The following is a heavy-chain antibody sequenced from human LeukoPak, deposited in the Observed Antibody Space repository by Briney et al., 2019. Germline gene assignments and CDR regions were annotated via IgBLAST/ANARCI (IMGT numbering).Heavy chain of an antibody. Sequence: SETLSLTCTVSGGSISSSSYYWGWIRQPPGKGLEWIGSIYYSGSTYYNPSLKSRVTISVDTSKNQFSLKLSSVTAADTAVYYCARDGVDIVAIRLFGLDAFDIWGQGTMVTVSS. D-gene: IGHD5-12*01. CDR2: IYYSGST. CDR3: ARDGVDIVAIRLFGLDAFDI. J-gene: IGHJ3*02. V-gene: IGHV4-39*07. CDR1: GGSISSSSYY.